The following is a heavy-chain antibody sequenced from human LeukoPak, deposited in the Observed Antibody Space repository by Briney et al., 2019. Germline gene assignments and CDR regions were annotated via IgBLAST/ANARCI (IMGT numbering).Heavy chain of an antibody. CDR2: INPNSGGT. CDR3: ARGVAGSSWNYIIGLVDY. D-gene: IGHD1-7*01. V-gene: IGHV1-2*02. Sequence: GASVTVSFKASGYTFTGYYMLWVRQAPGQGLEGMGWINPNSGGTNYAQKFQGRVTMTRDTTISTAYMELSRLRSDDTAVYYCARGVAGSSWNYIIGLVDYWGQGTLVTVSS. J-gene: IGHJ4*02. CDR1: GYTFTGYY.